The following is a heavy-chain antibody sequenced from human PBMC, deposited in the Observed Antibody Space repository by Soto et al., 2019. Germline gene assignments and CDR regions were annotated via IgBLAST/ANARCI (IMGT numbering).Heavy chain of an antibody. V-gene: IGHV3-30*18. D-gene: IGHD6-13*01. J-gene: IGHJ4*02. CDR2: ISYDGSNK. Sequence: QVQLVESGGGVVQPGRSLRLSCAASGFTFSSYGMHWVRQAPGKGLEWVAVISYDGSNKYYADSVKCRFTISRDNSKNTLYLQMNSLRAEDTAVYYCAKEWDRSSWYTYFDYWGQGTLVTVSS. CDR3: AKEWDRSSWYTYFDY. CDR1: GFTFSSYG.